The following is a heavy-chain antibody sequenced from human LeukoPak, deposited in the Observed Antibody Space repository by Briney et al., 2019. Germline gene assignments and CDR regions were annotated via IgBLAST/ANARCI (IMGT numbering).Heavy chain of an antibody. J-gene: IGHJ4*02. Sequence: GASVKVSCKASGYTFTSYGISWVRQAPGQGLEWMGWLSAYNGNTNYAQKLQGRVTMTTDTSTSTAYMELRSLRSDDTAVYYCARVVVVPAAMGDVFDYWGQGTLVTVSS. V-gene: IGHV1-18*01. D-gene: IGHD2-2*01. CDR3: ARVVVVPAAMGDVFDY. CDR2: LSAYNGNT. CDR1: GYTFTSYG.